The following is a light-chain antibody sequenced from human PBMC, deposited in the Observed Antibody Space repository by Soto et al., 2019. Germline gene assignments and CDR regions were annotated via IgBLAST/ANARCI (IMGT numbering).Light chain of an antibody. CDR1: QGISNH. CDR2: GAY. V-gene: IGKV1-27*01. J-gene: IGKJ1*01. CDR3: QKYDSAPQT. Sequence: DLQMTQSPSSLSASVGDRVTITCRASQGISNHLAWYQQKPGRVPKVLISGAYTLQSGVPSRFSGSGSGTDFTLTISSLKPEDVATYYCQKYDSAPQTFGQGTKVEIK.